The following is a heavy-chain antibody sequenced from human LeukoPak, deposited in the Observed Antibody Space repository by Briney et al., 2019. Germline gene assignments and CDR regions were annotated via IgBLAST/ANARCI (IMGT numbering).Heavy chain of an antibody. Sequence: ASVKVSCKASGYTFTSYGISWVRQAPGQGLEWMGWISAYNGNTNYAQKLQGRVTMTTDTSTSTAYMELRSLRSDDTAVYYRASYPFYGSGRNYYYYYGMDVWGQGTTVTVSS. J-gene: IGHJ6*02. CDR3: ASYPFYGSGRNYYYYYGMDV. V-gene: IGHV1-18*01. CDR2: ISAYNGNT. CDR1: GYTFTSYG. D-gene: IGHD3-10*01.